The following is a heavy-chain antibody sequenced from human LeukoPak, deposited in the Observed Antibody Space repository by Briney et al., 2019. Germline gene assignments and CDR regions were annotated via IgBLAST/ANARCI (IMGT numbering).Heavy chain of an antibody. CDR1: GYSISSGYY. J-gene: IGHJ3*02. V-gene: IGHV4-38-2*01. D-gene: IGHD3-3*01. CDR3: ASETIFGVSNAFDI. Sequence: KPSETLSLTCAVSGYSISSGYYWGWIRQPPGKGLEWIGSSYHSGSTYYNPSLKRRVTIPVDTSKNQFSLKLSSVTAADTAVYYCASETIFGVSNAFDIWGQGTMVTVSS. CDR2: SYHSGST.